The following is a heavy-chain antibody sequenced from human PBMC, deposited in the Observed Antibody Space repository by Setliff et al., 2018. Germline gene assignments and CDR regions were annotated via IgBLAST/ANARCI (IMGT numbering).Heavy chain of an antibody. V-gene: IGHV4-38-2*02. J-gene: IGHJ6*03. CDR3: ARDRLLVGARYAMDV. CDR2: IYRSGST. D-gene: IGHD1-26*01. CDR1: GYSISSGYY. Sequence: SETLSLTCAVSGYSISSGYYWGWIRQAPGKGLEWIASIYRSGSTYYNPSLKSRVTISVDTSKNQFPLKLSSVTASDTAVYYCARDRLLVGARYAMDVWGKGTTVTVSS.